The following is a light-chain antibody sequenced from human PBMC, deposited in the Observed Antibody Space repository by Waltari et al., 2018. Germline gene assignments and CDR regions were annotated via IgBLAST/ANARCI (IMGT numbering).Light chain of an antibody. Sequence: DIQMTQSPSTLSESVGDRVTITCRASQSISTWLAWYQQKPGKAPKLLIYKASSLESGVPSRFSGSGSGTEFTLTISSLQPEDFATYYCQQYNSYWTFGQGTKVEIK. V-gene: IGKV1-5*03. J-gene: IGKJ1*01. CDR1: QSISTW. CDR2: KAS. CDR3: QQYNSYWT.